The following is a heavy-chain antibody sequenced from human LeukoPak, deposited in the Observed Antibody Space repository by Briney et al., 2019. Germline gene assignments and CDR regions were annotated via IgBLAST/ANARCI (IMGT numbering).Heavy chain of an antibody. V-gene: IGHV4-34*09. D-gene: IGHD3-22*01. CDR3: ARNSYYYDSSGYYYWAKLKYYFDY. CDR1: GGSFSGYY. J-gene: IGHJ4*02. Sequence: SSETLSLTCAVYGGSFSGYYWSWIRQPPGKGLEWIGEINHSGSTYYNPSLKSRVTISVDTSKNQFSLKLSSVTAADTAVYYCARNSYYYDSSGYYYWAKLKYYFDYWGQGTLVTVSS. CDR2: INHSGST.